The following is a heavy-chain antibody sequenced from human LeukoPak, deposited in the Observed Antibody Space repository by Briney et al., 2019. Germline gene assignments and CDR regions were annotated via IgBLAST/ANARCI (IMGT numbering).Heavy chain of an antibody. Sequence: SETLSLTCTVSGGSISSFYWSWIRQPPGKGLEWIGFISYSGSTNYNPSLKTRVTMSVDTSKNQFSLKLSSVTAADTAVYYCARASGANHFDYLGQGTLVTVSS. CDR1: GGSISSFY. J-gene: IGHJ4*02. CDR2: ISYSGST. V-gene: IGHV4-59*12. CDR3: ARASGANHFDY. D-gene: IGHD5-12*01.